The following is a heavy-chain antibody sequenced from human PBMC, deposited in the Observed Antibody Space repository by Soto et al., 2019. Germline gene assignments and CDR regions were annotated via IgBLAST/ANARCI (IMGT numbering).Heavy chain of an antibody. V-gene: IGHV3-30*19. Sequence: GGSLRLSCEVSGFSVTANYMSWVRQAPGKGLEWGAVISYDGSNKYYADSVKGRFTISRDNSKNTLYLQMNSLRAEDTAVYYCARGGGSGYCISTSCYPNNWFDPWGQGTLVTVSS. CDR1: GFSVTANY. D-gene: IGHD2-2*01. CDR3: ARGGGSGYCISTSCYPNNWFDP. CDR2: ISYDGSNK. J-gene: IGHJ5*02.